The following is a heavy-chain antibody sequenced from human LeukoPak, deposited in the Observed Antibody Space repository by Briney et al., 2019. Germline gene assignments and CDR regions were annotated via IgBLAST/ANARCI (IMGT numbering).Heavy chain of an antibody. V-gene: IGHV3-23*01. CDR1: GFTFSSYA. Sequence: SGGSLRLSCAASGFTFSSYAMSWVRQAPGKGLEWVSAISGSGGSTYYADSVKGRFTISRDNSKDTLYLQMNSLRAEDTAVYYCAKIRAGSGWYFNTVDYWGQGTLVTVSS. CDR3: AKIRAGSGWYFNTVDY. J-gene: IGHJ4*02. CDR2: ISGSGGST. D-gene: IGHD6-19*01.